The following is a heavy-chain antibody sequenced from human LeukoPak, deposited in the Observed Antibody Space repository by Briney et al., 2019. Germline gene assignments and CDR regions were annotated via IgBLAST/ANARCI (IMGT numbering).Heavy chain of an antibody. V-gene: IGHV4-38-2*01. CDR1: GYSISSGYY. CDR2: IYHSGST. CDR3: VKSGGYGLIDY. D-gene: IGHD6-19*01. Sequence: CXVSGYSISSGYYWGWIRPPPGKGLEWIGSIYHSGSTYYNPSLKSRVTISVDTAKNQLYLKLSSVTDGDTAMYYCVKSGGYGLIDYWGQGTLVTVSS. J-gene: IGHJ4*02.